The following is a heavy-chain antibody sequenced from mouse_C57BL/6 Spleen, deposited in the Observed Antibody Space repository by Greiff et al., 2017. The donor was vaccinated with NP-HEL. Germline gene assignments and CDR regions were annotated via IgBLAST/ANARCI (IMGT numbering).Heavy chain of an antibody. Sequence: VQLQESGAELMKPGASVKLSCKATGYTFTGYWIEWVKQRPGHGLEWIGEILPGSGSTTYNEKFKGKATFTADTSSNTAYMQLSSLTTEDSAIYYCAIGWLLKYYFDYWGQGTTLTVSS. CDR1: GYTFTGYW. CDR3: AIGWLLKYYFDY. J-gene: IGHJ2*01. V-gene: IGHV1-9*01. D-gene: IGHD2-3*01. CDR2: ILPGSGST.